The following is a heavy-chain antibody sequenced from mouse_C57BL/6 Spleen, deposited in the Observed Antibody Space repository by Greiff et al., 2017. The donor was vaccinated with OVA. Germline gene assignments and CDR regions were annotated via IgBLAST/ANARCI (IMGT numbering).Heavy chain of an antibody. CDR1: GFTFSSYA. D-gene: IGHD2-1*01. J-gene: IGHJ4*01. CDR3: TREVYYGNLYYAMDY. Sequence: EVQVVESGEGLVKPGGSLKLSCAASGFTFSSYAMSWVRQTPEKRLEWVAYISSGGDYIYYADTVKGRFTISRDNARNTLYLQMSSLKSEDTAMYYCTREVYYGNLYYAMDYWGQGTSVTVSS. V-gene: IGHV5-9-1*02. CDR2: ISSGGDYI.